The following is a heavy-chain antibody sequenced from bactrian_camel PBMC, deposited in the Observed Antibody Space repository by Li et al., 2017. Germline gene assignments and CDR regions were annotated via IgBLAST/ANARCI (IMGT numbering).Heavy chain of an antibody. J-gene: IGHJ6*01. CDR1: GFTFSSYA. D-gene: IGHD3*01. CDR3: AGLAPGGGWLRAGGY. V-gene: IGHV3S40*01. CDR2: INTVGSRL. Sequence: VQLVESGGGLVQPGGSLRLSCAASGFTFSSYAMSWVRQAPGKGLEWVSAINTVGSRLCYADSVKGRFTISRDNAKNTVYLQMNSLKTEDTAVYYCAGLAPGGGWLRAGGYWGQGTQVTVS.